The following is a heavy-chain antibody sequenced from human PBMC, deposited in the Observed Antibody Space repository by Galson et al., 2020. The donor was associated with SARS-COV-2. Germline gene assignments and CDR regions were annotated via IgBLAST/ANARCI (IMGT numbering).Heavy chain of an antibody. Sequence: SQTLSLTCTVSGGSISSSNYYWGWVRHPPGDGLEWIGSIYYTETNYYNPSLTSRVTMSVDTSRNQFSLKLSSVTAADTAVYYCARQILTGYYSFYYFDFWGQGTLVTVSS. CDR2: IYYTETN. CDR1: GGSISSSNYY. J-gene: IGHJ4*02. D-gene: IGHD3-9*01. V-gene: IGHV4-39*01. CDR3: ARQILTGYYSFYYFDF.